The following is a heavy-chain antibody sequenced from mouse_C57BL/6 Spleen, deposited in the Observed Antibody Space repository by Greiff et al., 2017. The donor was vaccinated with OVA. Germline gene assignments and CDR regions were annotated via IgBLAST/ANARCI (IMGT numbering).Heavy chain of an antibody. CDR2: IDPSDSET. V-gene: IGHV1-52*01. D-gene: IGHD1-1*01. J-gene: IGHJ4*01. CDR3: ARSRLLLEMDY. CDR1: GYTFTSYW. Sequence: QVQLQQPGAELVRPGSSVKLSCKASGYTFTSYWMHWVKQRPIQGLEWIGNIDPSDSETHYNQKFKDKATLTVDKSSSTAYMQLSSLTSEDSAVYYCARSRLLLEMDYWGQGTSVTVSS.